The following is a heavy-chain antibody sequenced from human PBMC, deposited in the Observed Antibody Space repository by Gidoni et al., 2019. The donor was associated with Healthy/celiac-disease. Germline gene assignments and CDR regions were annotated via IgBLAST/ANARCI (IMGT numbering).Heavy chain of an antibody. D-gene: IGHD2-15*01. Sequence: QVQLVQSGAEVKKPGASVKVSCTASGYTFTSYGISWVRQAPGQGLEWMGWISAYNGNTNYAQKLQGRVTMTTDTSTSTAYMELRSLRSDDTAVYYCARDFERYCSGGSCYGWFDPWGQGTLVTVSS. CDR3: ARDFERYCSGGSCYGWFDP. CDR1: GYTFTSYG. J-gene: IGHJ5*02. CDR2: ISAYNGNT. V-gene: IGHV1-18*01.